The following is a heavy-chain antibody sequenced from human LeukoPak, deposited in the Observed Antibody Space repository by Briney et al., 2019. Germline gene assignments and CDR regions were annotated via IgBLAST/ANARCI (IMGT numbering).Heavy chain of an antibody. J-gene: IGHJ4*02. CDR2: ISSSSSYI. D-gene: IGHD2-15*01. CDR3: ARRYCSGGSCYSDFDY. V-gene: IGHV3-21*01. CDR1: GFTFSSYS. Sequence: PGGSLRLSCAASGFTFSSYSMNWVRQARGKGLEWVSSISSSSSYIYYADSVKGRFTISRDNAKNSLYLQTNSLRAEDTAVYYCARRYCSGGSCYSDFDYWGQGTLVTVSS.